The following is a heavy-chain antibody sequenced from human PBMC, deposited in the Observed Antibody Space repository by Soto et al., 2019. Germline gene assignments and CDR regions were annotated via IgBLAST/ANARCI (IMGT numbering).Heavy chain of an antibody. J-gene: IGHJ4*02. CDR3: ARATSFSGHHGY. V-gene: IGHV4-31*03. D-gene: IGHD2-8*02. CDR1: GGSFSSGGYY. Sequence: QLQLQESGPGLVNPSQTLSLACTVSGGSFSSGGYYWSWIRQLPGKGLEWIGYIYYSGSTYYNPYLKSRFTISLDTSKNQFSLKLSSVTAADTAVYYCARATSFSGHHGYWGQGTLVTVSS. CDR2: IYYSGST.